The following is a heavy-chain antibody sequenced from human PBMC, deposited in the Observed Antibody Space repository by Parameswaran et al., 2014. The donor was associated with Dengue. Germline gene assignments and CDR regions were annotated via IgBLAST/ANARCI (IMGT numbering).Heavy chain of an antibody. Sequence: RQAPGKGLEWMGIIYPGDSDTRYSPSFQGQVTISADKSISTAYLQWSSLKASDTAMYYCARQDRYCSSSTCYNYYYYGMDVWGQGTTVTVSS. J-gene: IGHJ6*02. CDR3: ARQDRYCSSSTCYNYYYYGMDV. V-gene: IGHV5-51*01. D-gene: IGHD2-2*02. CDR2: IYPGDSDT.